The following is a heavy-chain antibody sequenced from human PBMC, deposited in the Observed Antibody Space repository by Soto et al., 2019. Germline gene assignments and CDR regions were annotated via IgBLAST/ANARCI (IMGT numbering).Heavy chain of an antibody. CDR1: GGSISSYY. J-gene: IGHJ4*02. CDR2: IYYSGST. CDR3: ARGAYFYHSSGYRHYFDY. Sequence: PSETLSLTCTVSGGSISSYYWSWIRQPPGKGLEWIGYIYYSGSTNYNPSLKSRVTISVDTSKNQFSLKLSSVTAADTAVYYCARGAYFYHSSGYRHYFDYWGQGTLVTVSS. D-gene: IGHD3-22*01. V-gene: IGHV4-59*01.